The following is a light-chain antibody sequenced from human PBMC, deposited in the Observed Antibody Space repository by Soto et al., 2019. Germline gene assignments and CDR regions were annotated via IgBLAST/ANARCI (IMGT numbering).Light chain of an antibody. Sequence: QSALTQPASVSGSPGQSITISCTGTRSDVGGYNYVSWYQQHPGKAPKLMIYDVSNRPSGVSNRFSGSKSGNTASLTISGLQTEDEADYYCSSYTRSSSTLVVFGGGTNLTVL. CDR2: DVS. CDR1: RSDVGGYNY. CDR3: SSYTRSSSTLVV. V-gene: IGLV2-14*01. J-gene: IGLJ2*01.